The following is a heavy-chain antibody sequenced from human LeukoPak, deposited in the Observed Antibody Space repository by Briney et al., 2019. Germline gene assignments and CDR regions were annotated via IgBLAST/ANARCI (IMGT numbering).Heavy chain of an antibody. V-gene: IGHV1-46*01. D-gene: IGHD1-1*01. J-gene: IGHJ5*02. CDR3: VPYKNDRNWFPP. Sequence: ASVKVSCNVSGNTFTSHYMHWVRQAPGQGHEWMGIIKPTDGRTTYAQKFQGRLTMTRDTSTNTVYMELSSLRFEDTAVYYCVPYKNDRNWFPPWGKETLLTVPS. CDR1: GNTFTSHY. CDR2: IKPTDGRT.